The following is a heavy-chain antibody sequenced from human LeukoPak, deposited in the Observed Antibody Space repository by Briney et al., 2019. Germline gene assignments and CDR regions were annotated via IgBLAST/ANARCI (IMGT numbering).Heavy chain of an antibody. D-gene: IGHD3-22*01. Sequence: GGSLRLSCAASGFTFSSYSMNWVRQAPGKGLEWVSYISSSSSTIYYADSAKGRFTISRDNAKNSLYLQMNSLRAEDTAVYYCAKYDSSGYHYRPAYFDYWGQGTLVTVSS. V-gene: IGHV3-48*01. CDR3: AKYDSSGYHYRPAYFDY. CDR1: GFTFSSYS. CDR2: ISSSSSTI. J-gene: IGHJ4*02.